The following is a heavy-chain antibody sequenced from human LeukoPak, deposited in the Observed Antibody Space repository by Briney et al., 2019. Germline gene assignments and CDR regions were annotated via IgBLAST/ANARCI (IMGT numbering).Heavy chain of an antibody. D-gene: IGHD3-10*01. CDR2: IIPIFGTT. V-gene: IGHV1-69*05. Sequence: SVKVSCKASGGTLSSYAISWVRQAPGQGLEWMGRIIPIFGTTNYAQKLQGRVTITTDESTSTAYMELSSLRSEDTAVYYCAIEGVTMVRGAINYWGQGTLVTVSS. CDR1: GGTLSSYA. CDR3: AIEGVTMVRGAINY. J-gene: IGHJ4*02.